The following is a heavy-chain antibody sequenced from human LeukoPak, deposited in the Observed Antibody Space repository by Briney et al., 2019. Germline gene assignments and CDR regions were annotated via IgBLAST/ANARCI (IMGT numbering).Heavy chain of an antibody. J-gene: IGHJ4*02. CDR2: ISFDGSNK. CDR1: GLAVSNKY. V-gene: IGHV3-30-3*01. D-gene: IGHD6-13*01. CDR3: ARGLASTWLFDY. Sequence: GGSLRLSCAASGLAVSNKYLTWVRQAPGKGLEWVAVISFDGSNKYSADSVRGRFTISRDNSKNTLYLQMDSLRADDTAVYYCARGLASTWLFDYWGQGTLVTVSS.